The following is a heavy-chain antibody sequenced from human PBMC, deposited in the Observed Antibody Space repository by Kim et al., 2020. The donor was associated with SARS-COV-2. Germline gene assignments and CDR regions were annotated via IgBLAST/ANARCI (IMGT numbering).Heavy chain of an antibody. CDR2: ISYDGSNK. CDR1: GFTFSSYA. CDR3: ARGPPYCTNGVCYTPSADFDY. Sequence: GGSLRLSCAASGFTFSSYAMHWVRQAPGKGLEWVAVISYDGSNKYYADSVKGRFTISRDNSKNTLYLQMNSLRAEDTAVYYCARGPPYCTNGVCYTPSADFDYWGQGTLVTVSS. J-gene: IGHJ4*02. D-gene: IGHD2-8*01. V-gene: IGHV3-30-3*01.